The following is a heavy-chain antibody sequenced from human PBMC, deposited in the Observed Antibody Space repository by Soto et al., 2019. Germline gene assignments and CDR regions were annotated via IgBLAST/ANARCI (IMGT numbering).Heavy chain of an antibody. CDR1: GYTFTGYY. V-gene: IGHV1-2*04. D-gene: IGHD3-9*01. J-gene: IGHJ6*02. CDR2: INPNSGGT. CDR3: ARGPILTGYSTYYYYYGMDV. Sequence: ASVKVSCKASGYTFTGYYMHWVRQAPGQGLEWMGWINPNSGGTNYAQKFQGWVTMTRDTSISTAYMELSRLRSDDTAVYYCARGPILTGYSTYYYYYGMDVWGQGTTVTAP.